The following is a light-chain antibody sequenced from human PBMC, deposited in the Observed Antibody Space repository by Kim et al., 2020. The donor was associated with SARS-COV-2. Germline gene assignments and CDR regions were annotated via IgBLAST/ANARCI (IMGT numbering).Light chain of an antibody. CDR3: MQALQTPYT. V-gene: IGKV2-28*01. CDR2: LGS. CDR1: QSLLHSKGYNY. Sequence: EPASISCRSSQSLLHSKGYNYLDWYLQKPGQSPQLLIYLGSNRASGVPYRFSGSGSGTDFTLKISRVEAEDVGVYYCMQALQTPYTFGQGTKLEIK. J-gene: IGKJ2*01.